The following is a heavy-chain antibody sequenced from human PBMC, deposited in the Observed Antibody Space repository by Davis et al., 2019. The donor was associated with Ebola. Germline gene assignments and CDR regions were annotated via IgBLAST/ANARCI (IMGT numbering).Heavy chain of an antibody. J-gene: IGHJ4*02. V-gene: IGHV4-34*01. CDR2: INHSGST. CDR3: ARVSVYYYFDY. CDR1: GGSFSGYY. Sequence: MPGGSLRLSCAVYGGSFSGYYWSWIRQPPGKGLEWIGEINHSGSTYYNPSLKSRVTISVDTSKNQFSLKLSSVTAADTAVYYCARVSVYYYFDYWGQGTLVTVSS. D-gene: IGHD3-3*01.